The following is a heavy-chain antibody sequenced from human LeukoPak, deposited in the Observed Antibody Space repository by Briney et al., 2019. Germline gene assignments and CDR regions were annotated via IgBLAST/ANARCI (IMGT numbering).Heavy chain of an antibody. CDR1: GGSISSSSYY. J-gene: IGHJ4*02. V-gene: IGHV4-39*01. D-gene: IGHD3-10*01. Sequence: PSGTLSLTCTVSGGSISSSSYYWGWIRQPPGKGLEWIGSIYYSGSTYYNPSLKSRVTISVDTSKNQFSLKLSSVTAADTAVYYCARRPYGSGAYYFDYWGQGTLVTVSS. CDR3: ARRPYGSGAYYFDY. CDR2: IYYSGST.